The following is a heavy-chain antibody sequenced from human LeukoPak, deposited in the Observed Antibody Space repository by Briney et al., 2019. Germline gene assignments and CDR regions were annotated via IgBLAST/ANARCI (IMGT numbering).Heavy chain of an antibody. Sequence: GVSLRLSCAASGFTVSSHYMSWVRQAPGKGLEWVSVIYSGGSTYYADSVKGRFTVSRDNSKNTLYLQMNSLRAEDTAVYYCARGYSSSWRLIDYWGQGTLVTVSS. CDR2: IYSGGST. CDR1: GFTVSSHY. V-gene: IGHV3-53*01. D-gene: IGHD6-13*01. CDR3: ARGYSSSWRLIDY. J-gene: IGHJ4*02.